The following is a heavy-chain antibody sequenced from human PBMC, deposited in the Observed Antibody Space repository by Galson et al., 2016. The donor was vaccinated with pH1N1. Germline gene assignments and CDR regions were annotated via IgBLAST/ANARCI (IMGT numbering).Heavy chain of an antibody. Sequence: SLRLSCAVSGFTFRRYGLHWVRQAPGMGLEWLTFIRHDGSAKFYADSVKGRFSISRDNSKNVLYMEMNSLRPKDTAVYYCAKDVSGELIPSRIDLWGQGTLVTVSS. D-gene: IGHD3-10*02. J-gene: IGHJ5*02. V-gene: IGHV3-30*02. CDR1: GFTFRRYG. CDR2: IRHDGSAK. CDR3: AKDVSGELIPSRIDL.